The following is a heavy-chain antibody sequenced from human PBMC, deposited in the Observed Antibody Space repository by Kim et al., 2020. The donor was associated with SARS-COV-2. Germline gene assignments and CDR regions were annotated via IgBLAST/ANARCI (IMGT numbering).Heavy chain of an antibody. J-gene: IGHJ5*02. D-gene: IGHD6-13*01. Sequence: SETLSLTCTVSGGSISSSSYYWGWIRQPPGKGLEWIGSIYYSGSTYYNPSLKSRVTISVDTSKNQFSLKLSSVTAADTAVYYCARQELAAAGNNWFDPWGQGTLVTVSS. CDR3: ARQELAAAGNNWFDP. CDR1: GGSISSSSYY. CDR2: IYYSGST. V-gene: IGHV4-39*01.